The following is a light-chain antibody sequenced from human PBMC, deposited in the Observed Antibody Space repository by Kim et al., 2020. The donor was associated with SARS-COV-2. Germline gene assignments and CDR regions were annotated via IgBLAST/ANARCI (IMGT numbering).Light chain of an antibody. CDR1: SSNIGAGYD. CDR2: GNS. CDR3: QSYDSSLSAFYV. Sequence: VPVSCTGSSSNIGAGYDVHWYQQLPGTAPKLLIYGNSNRPSGVPDRFSGSKSGTSASLAITGLQAEDEADYYCQSYDSSLSAFYVFGTGTKVTVL. V-gene: IGLV1-40*01. J-gene: IGLJ1*01.